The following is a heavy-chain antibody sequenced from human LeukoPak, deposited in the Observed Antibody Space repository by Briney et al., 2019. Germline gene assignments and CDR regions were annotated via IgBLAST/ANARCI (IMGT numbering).Heavy chain of an antibody. V-gene: IGHV3-7*01. Sequence: PGGSLRLSCAASGFTFSSYWMSWVRQAPGKGLEWVANIKQDGSEKYYVDSVKGRFTISRDNAKNSLYLQMNSLRAEDTAVYYCARDKGTYYDYVWGSYHDRSFDYWGQGTLVTVSS. CDR3: ARDKGTYYDYVWGSYHDRSFDY. J-gene: IGHJ4*02. CDR2: IKQDGSEK. CDR1: GFTFSSYW. D-gene: IGHD3-16*02.